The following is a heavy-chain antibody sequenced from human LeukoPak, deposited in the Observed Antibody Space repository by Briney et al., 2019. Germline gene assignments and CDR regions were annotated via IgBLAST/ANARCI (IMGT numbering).Heavy chain of an antibody. CDR2: INTGNGNT. Sequence: ASVKVSCKASGYTFTGYYMHWVRQAPGQRLEWMGWINTGNGNTKYSQEFQGRVTITRDTSANTAYMELSSLRSEDMAVYYSARAVKYRSGPLTDLLPYYFVYWGQGTLVTVSS. V-gene: IGHV1-3*03. CDR1: GYTFTGYY. J-gene: IGHJ4*02. CDR3: ARAVKYRSGPLTDLLPYYFVY. D-gene: IGHD6-19*01.